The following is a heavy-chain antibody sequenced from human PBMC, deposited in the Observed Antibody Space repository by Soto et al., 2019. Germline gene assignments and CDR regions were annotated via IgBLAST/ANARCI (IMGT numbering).Heavy chain of an antibody. CDR3: ARGLGCSSTSCYSWFDP. V-gene: IGHV1-18*01. D-gene: IGHD2-2*02. CDR1: GYTFTSYG. CDR2: ISAYNGNT. J-gene: IGHJ5*02. Sequence: QVPLVQSGAEVKKPGASVKVSCKASGYTFTSYGIIWVRQAPGQGLEWMGWISAYNGNTNYAQKLQGRVTMTTDTSTSTAYMELRSLRSDYTAVYYWARGLGCSSTSCYSWFDPWGQGTLVTVSS.